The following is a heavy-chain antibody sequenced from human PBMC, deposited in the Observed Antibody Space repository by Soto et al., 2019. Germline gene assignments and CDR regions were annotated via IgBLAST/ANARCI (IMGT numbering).Heavy chain of an antibody. CDR1: GYTFTSYG. Sequence: ASVKVSCKASGYTFTSYGISWVRQAPGQGLEWMGWISAYNGNTNYAQKLQGRVTMTTDTSTSTAYMELRSLRSDDTAVYYCGRDSGYGSRNSAYFDYWGQGTLVTVSS. CDR3: GRDSGYGSRNSAYFDY. J-gene: IGHJ4*02. D-gene: IGHD5-12*01. CDR2: ISAYNGNT. V-gene: IGHV1-18*01.